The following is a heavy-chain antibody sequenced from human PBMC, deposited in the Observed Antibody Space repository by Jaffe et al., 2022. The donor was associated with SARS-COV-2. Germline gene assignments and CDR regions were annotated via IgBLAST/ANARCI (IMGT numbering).Heavy chain of an antibody. Sequence: EVQLVQSGAEVKKAGESLKISCKASGDIFTNYWFAWVRQMPGKGLEWMGIIFLGDSDTRYSPSFQGQVTISADRSNSSAYLQWNSLKASDTAMYYCAVSHYQIWQPLDFWGQGTLVTVSS. CDR1: GDIFTNYW. J-gene: IGHJ4*02. D-gene: IGHD3-10*01. CDR3: AVSHYQIWQPLDF. CDR2: IFLGDSDT. V-gene: IGHV5-51*01.